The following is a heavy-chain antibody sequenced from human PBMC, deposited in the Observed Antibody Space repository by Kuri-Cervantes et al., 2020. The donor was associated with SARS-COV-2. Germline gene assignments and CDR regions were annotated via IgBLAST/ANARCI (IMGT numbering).Heavy chain of an antibody. CDR1: VGTFSSYA. V-gene: IGHV1-69*13. D-gene: IGHD2-2*02. CDR2: IIPIFGTA. Sequence: SVKVSCKASVGTFSSYAISWVRQAPGQGLEWMGRIIPIFGTANYAQKFQGRVTITADESTSTAYMELSGLRSEDTAVYYCARSSKGRPGYCSSTSCYIGGGWFDPWGQGTLVTVSS. J-gene: IGHJ5*02. CDR3: ARSSKGRPGYCSSTSCYIGGGWFDP.